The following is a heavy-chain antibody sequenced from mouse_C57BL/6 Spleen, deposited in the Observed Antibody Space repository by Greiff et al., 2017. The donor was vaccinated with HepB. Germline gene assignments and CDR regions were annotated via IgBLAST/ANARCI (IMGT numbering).Heavy chain of an antibody. J-gene: IGHJ2*01. Sequence: QVQLQQSGAELVKPGASVKISCKASGYAFSSYWMNWVKQRPGKGLEWIGQIYPGDGDTNYNGKFKGKATLTADKSSSTAYMQLCSLTSEDSAVYFCARADYYGSSPFDYWGQGTTLTVSS. V-gene: IGHV1-80*01. CDR3: ARADYYGSSPFDY. CDR2: IYPGDGDT. D-gene: IGHD1-1*01. CDR1: GYAFSSYW.